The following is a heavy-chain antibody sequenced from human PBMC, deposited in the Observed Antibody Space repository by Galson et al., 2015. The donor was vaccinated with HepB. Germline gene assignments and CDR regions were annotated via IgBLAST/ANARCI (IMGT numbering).Heavy chain of an antibody. Sequence: SVKVSCKASGYIFTRYAMNWVRQVPGQGLEWMGWINTNTGNSTYAQGFTGRYVFSLDTSVNTAYLQISSLKAEDTAVYYCARDRGSGSHFFDYWGQGTLVTVSS. CDR1: GYIFTRYA. CDR2: INTNTGNS. V-gene: IGHV7-4-1*02. D-gene: IGHD2-15*01. J-gene: IGHJ4*02. CDR3: ARDRGSGSHFFDY.